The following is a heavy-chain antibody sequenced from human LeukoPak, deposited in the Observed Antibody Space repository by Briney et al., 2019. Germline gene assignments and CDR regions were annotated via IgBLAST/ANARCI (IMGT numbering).Heavy chain of an antibody. V-gene: IGHV3-48*02. J-gene: IGHJ4*02. CDR2: IGSSSSTI. D-gene: IGHD5-18*01. CDR1: GFTFSSYS. CDR3: ARGTGYSYGPH. Sequence: GGSLRLSCAASGFTFSSYSMNWVRQAPGRGLEWVSYIGSSSSTIYYADSVKGRFTISRDNAKNSLCLQMNSLRDEDTAVYYCARGTGYSYGPHWGQGTLVTVSS.